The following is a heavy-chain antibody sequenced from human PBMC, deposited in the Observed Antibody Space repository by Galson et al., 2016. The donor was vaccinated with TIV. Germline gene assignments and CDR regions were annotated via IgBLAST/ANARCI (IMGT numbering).Heavy chain of an antibody. J-gene: IGHJ4*02. CDR3: ARHSYDYYDNTGPTGGFDY. V-gene: IGHV5-51*01. D-gene: IGHD3-22*01. CDR2: IYGGDSDT. CDR1: GYTFTTYW. Sequence: QSGAEVKKTGESLKISCKGSGYTFTTYWIAWVRQVPGKGLEWMGIIYGGDSDTRYSPSFQGQVTMSADKFLSTAYLQWNSLQASDTAIYYCARHSYDYYDNTGPTGGFDYWGQGTLVTVSS.